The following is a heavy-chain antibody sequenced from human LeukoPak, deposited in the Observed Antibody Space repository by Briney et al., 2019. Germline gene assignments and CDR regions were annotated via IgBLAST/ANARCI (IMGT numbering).Heavy chain of an antibody. CDR2: INHSGST. Sequence: SETLSLTCAVYGGSFSGYYWSWIRQPPGKGLEWIGEINHSGSTNYNPSLKSRVTISVDTSKNQFSLKLSSVTAADTAVYYCARGKRTLVVNYPFDYWGQGTLVTVSS. J-gene: IGHJ4*02. CDR1: GGSFSGYY. D-gene: IGHD3-22*01. V-gene: IGHV4-34*01. CDR3: ARGKRTLVVNYPFDY.